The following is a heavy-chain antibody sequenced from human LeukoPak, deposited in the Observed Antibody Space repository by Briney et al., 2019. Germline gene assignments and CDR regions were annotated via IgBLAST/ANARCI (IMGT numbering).Heavy chain of an antibody. CDR3: ARAFYDSSGYFGY. V-gene: IGHV4-59*05. J-gene: IGHJ4*02. Sequence: SETLSLTCTVSGGSISSYYWSWIRQPPGKGLEWIGSIYYSGSTYYNPSLKSRVTISVDTSKNQFSLKLSSVTAADTAVYYRARAFYDSSGYFGYWGQGTLVTVSS. D-gene: IGHD3-22*01. CDR2: IYYSGST. CDR1: GGSISSYY.